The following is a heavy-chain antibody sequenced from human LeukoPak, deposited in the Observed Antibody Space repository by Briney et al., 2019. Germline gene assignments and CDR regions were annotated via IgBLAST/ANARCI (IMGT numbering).Heavy chain of an antibody. J-gene: IGHJ5*01. CDR1: GFTLSTNH. CDR3: VKEGFCTNANCVSRFES. D-gene: IGHD2-8*01. V-gene: IGHV3-23*01. Sequence: GGSLRLSCAASGFTLSTNHMSWVRQAPGQGLEWVSATGNSGDTTFYADSVKGRFTISRDNSKNTLYLQMNSLRPEDTAVYYCVKEGFCTNANCVSRFESWGQGTLVTVSS. CDR2: TGNSGDTT.